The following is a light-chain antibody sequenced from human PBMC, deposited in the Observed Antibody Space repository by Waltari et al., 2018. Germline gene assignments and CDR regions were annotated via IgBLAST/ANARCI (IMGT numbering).Light chain of an antibody. Sequence: EIVLTQSPATLSLSPGERATVSCRASQSVGRHLAWYQQKPGQAPRLLIYDASDRAADPPARFSGSGSGTDFTLTISSLEPEDFVVYYCQQRSTWPSVTFGGGTKVEIK. J-gene: IGKJ4*01. CDR2: DAS. CDR3: QQRSTWPSVT. V-gene: IGKV3-11*01. CDR1: QSVGRH.